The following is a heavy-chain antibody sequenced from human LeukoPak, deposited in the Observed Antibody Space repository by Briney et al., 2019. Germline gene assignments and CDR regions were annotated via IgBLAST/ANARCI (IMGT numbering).Heavy chain of an antibody. CDR1: GYTFTGYY. CDR2: INPNSGGT. Sequence: ASVKVSCKASGYTFTGYYMHWVRQAPGQGLEWMGWINPNSGGTNFAQKLQGRVTMTWDTSISTAYMELSRLRSDDTAVYYCAREKRVAGSRGGFDPWGQGTLVTVSS. D-gene: IGHD6-19*01. J-gene: IGHJ5*02. V-gene: IGHV1-2*02. CDR3: AREKRVAGSRGGFDP.